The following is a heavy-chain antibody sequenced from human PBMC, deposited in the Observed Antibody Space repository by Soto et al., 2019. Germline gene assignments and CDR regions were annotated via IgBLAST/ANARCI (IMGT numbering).Heavy chain of an antibody. CDR3: GGPSDSGNYSAMDV. CDR2: IDPSDSYT. Sequence: PGDSLKLSCDGSGYPFPYYWITWGRQMPGKGLEWMGTIDPSDSYTNYSPSFQGHVTLSADKSISTAYLQWSSLKASDTAMYHGGGPSDSGNYSAMDVCGKGTTVTFAS. J-gene: IGHJ6*04. D-gene: IGHD1-26*01. CDR1: GYPFPYYW. V-gene: IGHV5-10-1*01.